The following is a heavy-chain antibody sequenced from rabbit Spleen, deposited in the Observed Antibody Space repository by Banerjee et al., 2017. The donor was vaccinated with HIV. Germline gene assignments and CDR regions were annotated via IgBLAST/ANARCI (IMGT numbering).Heavy chain of an antibody. CDR2: IAGSSSGFT. CDR1: GFSFSSSDY. V-gene: IGHV1S40*01. Sequence: QSLVESGGDLVKPGASLTLTCTASGFSFSSSDYMCWVRQAPGKGLEWISCIAGSSSGFTYSATWAKGRFTCSKTSSTTVTLQMTSLTAADTATYFCARSGYPGSGSYDYALTRLDLWGQGTLVTVS. J-gene: IGHJ3*01. CDR3: ARSGYPGSGSYDYALTRLDL. D-gene: IGHD6-1*01.